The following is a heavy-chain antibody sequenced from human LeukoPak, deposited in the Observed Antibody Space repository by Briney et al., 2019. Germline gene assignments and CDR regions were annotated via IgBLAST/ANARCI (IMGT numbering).Heavy chain of an antibody. D-gene: IGHD3-10*01. CDR1: GGSISSHY. J-gene: IGHJ6*02. CDR3: ARIDIGGSGRMDV. V-gene: IGHV4-59*08. Sequence: PSETLSLTCTVSGGSISSHYWTWIRQPPGKGLEWIAYIYYSGYPNYNPSLKSRVTISVDRSKSQFSLKLSSVTAADTAVYYCARIDIGGSGRMDVWGQGTTVTVSS. CDR2: IYYSGYP.